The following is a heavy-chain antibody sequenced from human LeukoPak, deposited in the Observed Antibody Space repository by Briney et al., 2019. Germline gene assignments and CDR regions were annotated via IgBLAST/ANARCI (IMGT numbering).Heavy chain of an antibody. Sequence: KPSETLSLTCTVSGGSISTYYWTWIRQPPGKGLEWIGYISSSGSTKYNPSLKSRVTISVDTSKNQFSLKLSSVTAADTAVYYCARAQLNSVVDIGMDVWGQGTTVTVSS. CDR2: ISSSGST. J-gene: IGHJ6*02. D-gene: IGHD1-1*01. V-gene: IGHV4-59*01. CDR1: GGSISTYY. CDR3: ARAQLNSVVDIGMDV.